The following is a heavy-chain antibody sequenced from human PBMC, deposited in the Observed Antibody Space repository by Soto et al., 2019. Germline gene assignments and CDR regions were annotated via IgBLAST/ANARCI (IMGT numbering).Heavy chain of an antibody. CDR1: GFTFSNAW. Sequence: GGSLRLSCAASGFTFSNAWMNWVRQAPGKGLEWVGRIKSKTDGGTTDYAAPVKGRFTISRDDSKNTLYLQMNSLKTEDTAVYYCTTFFSGSYYVYDDYWGQGTLVTVSS. J-gene: IGHJ4*02. CDR3: TTFFSGSYYVYDDY. CDR2: IKSKTDGGTT. D-gene: IGHD1-26*01. V-gene: IGHV3-15*07.